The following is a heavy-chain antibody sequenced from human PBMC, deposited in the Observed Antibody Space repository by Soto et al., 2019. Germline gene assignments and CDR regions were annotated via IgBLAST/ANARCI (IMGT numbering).Heavy chain of an antibody. J-gene: IGHJ3*02. CDR1: EFTFSDYA. CDR2: ISDDGDKV. CDR3: ARAHYHDSSGPNGHAFDI. V-gene: IGHV3-30-3*01. D-gene: IGHD3-22*01. Sequence: QVQLVESGGGVVQPGRSLRLSCAASEFTFSDYAMHWVRQAPGKGLEWVAGISDDGDKVFYADSMKDRLTISRDNSKSTLFLQLTSLGPEDTAMYYCARAHYHDSSGPNGHAFDIWGQGTLVTVSS.